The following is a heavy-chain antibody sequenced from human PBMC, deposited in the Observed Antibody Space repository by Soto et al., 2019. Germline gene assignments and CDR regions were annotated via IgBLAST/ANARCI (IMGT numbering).Heavy chain of an antibody. CDR3: ARAVWIPEGAFDI. J-gene: IGHJ3*02. V-gene: IGHV3-11*01. Sequence: QVQLVESGGGLVKPGGSLRLSCAASGFTFSDYYMAWIRQAPGKGLEWVSYIRTRSSTIYYADSVKGRCTISRDNAKNSLYLQMNSLRAEDTSVYYCARAVWIPEGAFDIWGQGTMVTVSS. D-gene: IGHD1-1*01. CDR2: IRTRSSTI. CDR1: GFTFSDYY.